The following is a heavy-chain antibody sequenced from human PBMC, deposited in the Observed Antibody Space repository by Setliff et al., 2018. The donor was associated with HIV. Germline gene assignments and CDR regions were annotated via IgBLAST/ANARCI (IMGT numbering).Heavy chain of an antibody. CDR3: ATPPIAGVRGYPQGWYFDL. D-gene: IGHD3-10*01. CDR1: GYSISSDYY. Sequence: SETLSLTCTVSGYSISSDYYWGWIRQPPGKGLEWIGSIYHTGSTYYNPSLKSRVTISVDTSKNQFSLQLTSVTAADTAVYYCATPPIAGVRGYPQGWYFDLWGRSTLVAVSS. CDR2: IYHTGST. J-gene: IGHJ2*01. V-gene: IGHV4-38-2*02.